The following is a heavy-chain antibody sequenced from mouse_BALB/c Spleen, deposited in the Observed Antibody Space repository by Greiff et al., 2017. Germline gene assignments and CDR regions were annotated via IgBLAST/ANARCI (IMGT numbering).Heavy chain of an antibody. CDR3: NGYGNYVSYFDY. CDR2: IDPSDSET. Sequence: VQLQQSGPQLVRPGASVKISCKASGYSFTSYWMHWVKQRPGQGLEWIGMIDPSDSETRLNQKFKDKATLTVDKSSSTAYMQLSSPTSEDSAVYYCNGYGNYVSYFDYWGQGTTLTVSS. V-gene: IGHV1S127*01. CDR1: GYSFTSYW. D-gene: IGHD2-1*01. J-gene: IGHJ2*01.